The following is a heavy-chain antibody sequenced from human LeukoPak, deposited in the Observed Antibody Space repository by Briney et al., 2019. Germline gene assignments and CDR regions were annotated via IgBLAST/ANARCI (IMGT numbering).Heavy chain of an antibody. Sequence: GGSLRLSCAASGFTFSNAWMSWVRQAPGKGLEWFGRIKSTTDGGTTDYAAPVKGRFTISRDDSKNTLYLQMNSLKTEDTAVYYCNARYSSGWYYYYYYMDVWGKGTTVTVSS. CDR3: NARYSSGWYYYYYYMDV. J-gene: IGHJ6*03. D-gene: IGHD6-19*01. CDR2: IKSTTDGGTT. CDR1: GFTFSNAW. V-gene: IGHV3-15*01.